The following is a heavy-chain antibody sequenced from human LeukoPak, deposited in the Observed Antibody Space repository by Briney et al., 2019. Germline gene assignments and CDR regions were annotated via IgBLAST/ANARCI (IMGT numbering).Heavy chain of an antibody. CDR2: ISSSSSYT. CDR3: ARVGYDILTGYYRGFDY. Sequence: GVSLRLSCAASGFTFSDYYMSLIHQAPGNGLECVSYISSSSSYTNYADSVKGRFTISRDNAKNSLYLQMNSLRAEDTAVYYCARVGYDILTGYYRGFDYWGQGTLVTVSS. J-gene: IGHJ4*02. V-gene: IGHV3-11*05. D-gene: IGHD3-9*01. CDR1: GFTFSDYY.